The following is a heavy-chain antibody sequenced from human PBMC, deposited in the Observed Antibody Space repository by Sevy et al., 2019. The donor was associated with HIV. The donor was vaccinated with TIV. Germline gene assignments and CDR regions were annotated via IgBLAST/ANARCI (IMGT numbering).Heavy chain of an antibody. D-gene: IGHD2-21*02. CDR3: ARELQALRAVTATNYYYYGMDV. J-gene: IGHJ6*02. CDR2: ISSSSSTI. CDR1: GFTFSSYS. V-gene: IGHV3-48*02. Sequence: GGSLRLSCAASGFTFSSYSMNWVRQAPGKGLEWVSYISSSSSTIYYADSVKGRFTISRDNAKNSLYLQMNSLRDEDTAVYYCARELQALRAVTATNYYYYGMDVWGQGTTVTVSS.